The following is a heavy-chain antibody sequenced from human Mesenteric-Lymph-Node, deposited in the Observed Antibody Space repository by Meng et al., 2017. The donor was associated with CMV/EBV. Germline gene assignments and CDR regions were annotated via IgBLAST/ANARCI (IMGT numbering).Heavy chain of an antibody. Sequence: GESLKISCAASKFAFSDYAMTWVRQAPGKGLEWVSTISGSGGSTYYADSVKGRFTSSRDNSKNTLYLQMNNLRSEDTAVYYCAKQAGGSGSTNWFDPWGQGTLVTVSS. V-gene: IGHV3-23*01. D-gene: IGHD1-26*01. CDR2: ISGSGGST. J-gene: IGHJ5*02. CDR1: KFAFSDYA. CDR3: AKQAGGSGSTNWFDP.